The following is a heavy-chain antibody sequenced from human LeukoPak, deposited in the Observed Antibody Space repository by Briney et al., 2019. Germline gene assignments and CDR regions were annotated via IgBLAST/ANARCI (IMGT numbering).Heavy chain of an antibody. D-gene: IGHD1-26*01. Sequence: GASVKVSCKASGGTFSSYAISWVRQAPGQGLEWMGRIIPILGIANYAQKFQGRVTITADKSTSTAYMELSSLRSEDTAVYYCARTGEELPDQFFDYWGQGTLVTVSS. CDR3: ARTGEELPDQFFDY. CDR2: IIPILGIA. V-gene: IGHV1-69*04. J-gene: IGHJ4*02. CDR1: GGTFSSYA.